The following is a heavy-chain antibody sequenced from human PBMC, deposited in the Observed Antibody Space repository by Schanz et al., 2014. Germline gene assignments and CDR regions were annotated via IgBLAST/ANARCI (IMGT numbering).Heavy chain of an antibody. CDR1: GFTFGNFF. J-gene: IGHJ4*02. D-gene: IGHD3-3*01. CDR2: IKQDGIEK. CDR3: ARDKGGYYPFDY. Sequence: EVQLVESGGGLVQPGGSLRLSCAASGFTFGNFFMSWVRQAPGKGLEWVANIKQDGIEKYYVDSVKGRFTISRDNAKTSLYLQMTSLPADDTAVYYCARDKGGYYPFDYWGRGTLVTVSS. V-gene: IGHV3-7*01.